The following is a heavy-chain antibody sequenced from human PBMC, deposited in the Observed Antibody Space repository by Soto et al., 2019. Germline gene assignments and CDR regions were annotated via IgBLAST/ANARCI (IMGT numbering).Heavy chain of an antibody. V-gene: IGHV1-46*01. CDR3: ARRGPDAYHYGMDV. J-gene: IGHJ6*02. CDR2: ITATGGST. Sequence: GASVKVSCKASGYTFTNYYMHWVRQAPGQGLEWMGIITATGGSTSYAEKFQGRVTMTTDTSTSTVYMELSSLKSDDTAVYYCARRGPDAYHYGMDVWGQGTTVTVS. D-gene: IGHD2-2*01. CDR1: GYTFTNYY.